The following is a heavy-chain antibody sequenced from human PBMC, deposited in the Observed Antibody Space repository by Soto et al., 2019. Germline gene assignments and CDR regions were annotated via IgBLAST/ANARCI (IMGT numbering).Heavy chain of an antibody. J-gene: IGHJ6*03. CDR2: IIPILGIA. CDR1: AGTFSSYT. V-gene: IGHV1-69*02. Sequence: SVNVSCKASAGTFSSYTISWVRQAPGEGLEWMGRIIPILGIANYAQKFQGRVTITADKSTSTAYMELSSLRSEDTAVYYCARTHYYYNYMVVWGKRTPVTVSS. CDR3: ARTHYYYNYMVV.